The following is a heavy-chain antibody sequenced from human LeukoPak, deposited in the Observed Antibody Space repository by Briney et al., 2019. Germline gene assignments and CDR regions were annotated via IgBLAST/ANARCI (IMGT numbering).Heavy chain of an antibody. CDR1: GYTFTGAY. CDR2: INPNSGET. J-gene: IGHJ5*01. D-gene: IGHD4-23*01. V-gene: IGHV1-2*02. Sequence: ASVKVSCKASGYTFTGAYMHWVRQAPGQGLEWVGWINPNSGETKFAPKFQGRVTMTRDTSLSTAFMDLGGLKSDDTAVYYCARVLFNSGYDSWGQGSLVTVSS. CDR3: ARVLFNSGYDS.